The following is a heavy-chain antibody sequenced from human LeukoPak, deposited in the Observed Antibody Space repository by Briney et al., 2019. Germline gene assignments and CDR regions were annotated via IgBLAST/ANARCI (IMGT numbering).Heavy chain of an antibody. V-gene: IGHV3-30-3*01. CDR3: ARADRGFDY. J-gene: IGHJ4*02. Sequence: GGSLRLSCAASGFTFSTYAMHWVRQAPGKGLEWVALISYDGSNKYYADSVKGRFTISRDNSKNTLYLQMNSLSAEDTAVYYCARADRGFDYWGQGTLVTVSS. D-gene: IGHD3-10*01. CDR1: GFTFSTYA. CDR2: ISYDGSNK.